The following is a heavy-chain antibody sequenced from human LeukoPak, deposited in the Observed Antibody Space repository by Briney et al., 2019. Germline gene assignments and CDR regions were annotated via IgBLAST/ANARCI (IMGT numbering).Heavy chain of an antibody. J-gene: IGHJ4*02. V-gene: IGHV3-15*01. CDR2: IFSKSEGGTT. CDR3: TTDPRD. D-gene: IGHD3-10*01. Sequence: PGGSPRLSCAASGFSFKDAWMSWVRQAPGKGLEWVGRIFSKSEGGTTDYAAPAKGRFTISRDDSKNTVYLQMNSLKSEDTAVYYCTTDPRDWGQGTLVTVSS. CDR1: GFSFKDAW.